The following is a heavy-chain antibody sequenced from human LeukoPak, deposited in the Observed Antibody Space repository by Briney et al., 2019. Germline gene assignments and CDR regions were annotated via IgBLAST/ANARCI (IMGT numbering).Heavy chain of an antibody. CDR2: IRSKAFGGTA. CDR1: GFTFGDYA. V-gene: IGHV3-49*04. J-gene: IGHJ4*02. D-gene: IGHD6-19*01. Sequence: GGSLRLSCTASGFTFGDYALSWVRQAPGKGLEWVGLIRSKAFGGTAEYAASVKGRFTISRDDSKSIAYLQMNSLQTEDTAVYYCTRRSGSSGWYSLDYWCQGTLVTVSS. CDR3: TRRSGSSGWYSLDY.